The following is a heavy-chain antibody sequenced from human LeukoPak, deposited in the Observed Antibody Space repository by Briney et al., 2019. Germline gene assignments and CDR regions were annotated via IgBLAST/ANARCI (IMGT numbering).Heavy chain of an antibody. CDR1: GFTFSSYS. CDR3: ARDRGSSSWYDAFDI. Sequence: GGSLRLSCAASGFTFSSYSMTWVRQAPGKGLEWVSYISSSSSTIYYADSVKGRFTISRDNAKNSLYLQMNSLRAEDTAVYYCARDRGSSSWYDAFDIWGQGTMVTVSS. CDR2: ISSSSSTI. D-gene: IGHD6-13*01. V-gene: IGHV3-48*04. J-gene: IGHJ3*02.